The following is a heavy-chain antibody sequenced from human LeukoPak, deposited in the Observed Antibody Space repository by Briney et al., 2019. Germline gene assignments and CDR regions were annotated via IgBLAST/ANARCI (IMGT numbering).Heavy chain of an antibody. CDR3: ARTSYDTGGYFED. D-gene: IGHD3-22*01. J-gene: IGHJ4*02. Sequence: QPGGSLRLSCAASGFTISNYWMHWVRRAPGKGLVWVSRISSDGTNTNYADSVKGRFTISRDNAKNTLYLQMNSLGAEDTAVYYCARTSYDTGGYFEDWGQGTLVTVSS. CDR1: GFTISNYW. CDR2: ISSDGTNT. V-gene: IGHV3-74*01.